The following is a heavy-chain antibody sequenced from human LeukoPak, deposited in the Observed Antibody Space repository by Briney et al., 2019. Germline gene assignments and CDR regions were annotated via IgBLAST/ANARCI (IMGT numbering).Heavy chain of an antibody. CDR3: ARNYPDGGGGRYFDWLPVF. J-gene: IGHJ4*02. V-gene: IGHV3-7*01. D-gene: IGHD3-9*01. Sequence: GRSLRLSCAPSGFIVTDYWTNCVRHAAGNGLEWVAMIKYDGIDKQYLESVKGRFAISRDNAKNSLYLQMNSLRVEDTGLYYCARNYPDGGGGRYFDWLPVFWGQGTLVTVSS. CDR1: GFIVTDYW. CDR2: IKYDGIDK.